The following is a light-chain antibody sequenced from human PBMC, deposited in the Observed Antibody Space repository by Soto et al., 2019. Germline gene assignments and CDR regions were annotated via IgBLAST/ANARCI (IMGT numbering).Light chain of an antibody. CDR2: KVS. Sequence: DVVMTQSPLSLTVTLGQRASISWRSHQSLVHSDGIAYFSWFQXRQGRSQRGXIYKVSNRDSGVPARFRGSGSGTDLALKISRVEAEDGGVDYCMQGTHWPITFGQGTRLEIK. V-gene: IGKV2-30*02. CDR1: QSLVHSDGIAY. J-gene: IGKJ5*01. CDR3: MQGTHWPIT.